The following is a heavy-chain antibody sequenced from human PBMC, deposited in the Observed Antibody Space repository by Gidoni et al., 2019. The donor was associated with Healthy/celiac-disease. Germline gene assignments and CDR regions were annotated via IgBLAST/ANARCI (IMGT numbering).Heavy chain of an antibody. CDR2: ISGSGGGT. V-gene: IGHV3-23*01. CDR3: AKDFLGLAGTIFDY. D-gene: IGHD6-19*01. CDR1: GFTFRRYA. Sequence: EGQLLGSGGGWVQPGGSLRPSCAAPGFTFRRYAMSWVRQAPGKGREWVSAISGSGGGTYYADSVKGRFTTSRDNSKNTLYLQMNSLRAEDTAVYYCAKDFLGLAGTIFDYWGQGTLVTVSS. J-gene: IGHJ4*02.